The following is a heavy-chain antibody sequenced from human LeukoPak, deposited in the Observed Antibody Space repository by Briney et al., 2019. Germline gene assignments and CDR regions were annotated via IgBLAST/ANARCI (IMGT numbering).Heavy chain of an antibody. Sequence: GGSLRLSCVASGFDVNDNFMIWVRQAPGQGLEWISIIYASGGAYHAESVKGRFSAFRDTSKNTIFLQMNNLRAGDTAMYYCVRRHDYWGQGTLVAVSS. V-gene: IGHV3-53*01. CDR2: IYASGGA. CDR1: GFDVNDNF. J-gene: IGHJ4*02. CDR3: VRRHDY.